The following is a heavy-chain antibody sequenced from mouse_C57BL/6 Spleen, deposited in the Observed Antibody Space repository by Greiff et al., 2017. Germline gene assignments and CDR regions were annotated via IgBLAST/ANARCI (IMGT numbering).Heavy chain of an antibody. Sequence: VQLVESGAELVRPGASVTLSCTASGFTFTDYELHWVKQTPVHGLEWIAAIGPETGGTAYTQKFKGQAILTADKSSSTAYMEIRSLRSEDSAVYYCTRGGSGPFDYWGQGTTLTVAS. J-gene: IGHJ2*01. D-gene: IGHD3-2*02. V-gene: IGHV1-15*01. CDR3: TRGGSGPFDY. CDR1: GFTFTDYE. CDR2: IGPETGGT.